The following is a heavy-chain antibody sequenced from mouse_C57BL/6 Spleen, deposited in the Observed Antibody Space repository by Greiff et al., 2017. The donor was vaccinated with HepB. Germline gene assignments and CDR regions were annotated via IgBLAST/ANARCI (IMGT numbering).Heavy chain of an antibody. V-gene: IGHV3-6*01. Sequence: ESGPGLVKPSQSLSLTCSVTGYSITSGYYWNWIRQFPGNKLEWMGYISYDGSNNYNPSLKNRISITRDTSKNQFFLKLNSVTTEDTATYYGARRAGSSYFDYWGQGTTLTVSS. J-gene: IGHJ2*01. CDR2: ISYDGSN. CDR1: GYSITSGYY. D-gene: IGHD1-1*01. CDR3: ARRAGSSYFDY.